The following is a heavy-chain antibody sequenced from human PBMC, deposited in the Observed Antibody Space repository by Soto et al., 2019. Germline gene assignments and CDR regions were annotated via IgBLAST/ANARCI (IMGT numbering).Heavy chain of an antibody. Sequence: ASVKVSCKASGYTFTGYYMHWVRQAPGQGLEWMGWINPNSGGTNYAQKFQGRVTMTRDTSISTAHMELSRLRSDDTAVYYCARGPAVHSGMDVWGQGTTVTVSS. V-gene: IGHV1-2*02. CDR3: ARGPAVHSGMDV. J-gene: IGHJ6*02. CDR2: INPNSGGT. CDR1: GYTFTGYY. D-gene: IGHD1-1*01.